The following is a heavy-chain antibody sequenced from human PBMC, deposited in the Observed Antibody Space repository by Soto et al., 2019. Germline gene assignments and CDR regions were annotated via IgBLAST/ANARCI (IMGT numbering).Heavy chain of an antibody. CDR1: GYTFTSYG. Sequence: CKASGYTFTSYGISWVRQAPGQGLEWMGWISAYNGNTNYAQKLQGRVTMTTDTSTSTAYMELRSLRSDDTAVYYCARDSPYCSGGSCLKTNFGDWGQVSLVTVSS. CDR2: ISAYNGNT. J-gene: IGHJ4*02. D-gene: IGHD2-15*01. V-gene: IGHV1-18*04. CDR3: ARDSPYCSGGSCLKTNFGD.